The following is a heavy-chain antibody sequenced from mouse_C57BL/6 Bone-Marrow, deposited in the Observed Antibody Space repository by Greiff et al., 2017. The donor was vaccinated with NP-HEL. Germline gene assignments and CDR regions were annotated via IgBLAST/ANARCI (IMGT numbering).Heavy chain of an antibody. Sequence: EVQLQESGPELVKPGASVKISCKASGYSFTDYNMNWVKQSNGTSLEWIGVINPNYGTTSYNQKFKGKATLTVDQSSSTAYMQLNSLTSEDSAVYYCARGNYGSRGNYFDYWGQGTTLTVSS. CDR1: GYSFTDYN. J-gene: IGHJ2*01. CDR2: INPNYGTT. D-gene: IGHD1-1*01. CDR3: ARGNYGSRGNYFDY. V-gene: IGHV1-39*01.